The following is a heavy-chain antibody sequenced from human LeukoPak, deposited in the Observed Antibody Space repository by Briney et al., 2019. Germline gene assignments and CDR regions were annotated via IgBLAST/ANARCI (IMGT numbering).Heavy chain of an antibody. Sequence: ASVKVSCEASGYTFTSYDINWVRQATGQGLEWMGWMNPNSGNTGYAQKFQGRVTMTRNTSISTAYMELSSLRSEDTAVYYCARPAQSYNWIDGGFDPWGQGTLVTVSS. V-gene: IGHV1-8*01. CDR1: GYTFTSYD. CDR3: ARPAQSYNWIDGGFDP. CDR2: MNPNSGNT. J-gene: IGHJ5*02. D-gene: IGHD1-20*01.